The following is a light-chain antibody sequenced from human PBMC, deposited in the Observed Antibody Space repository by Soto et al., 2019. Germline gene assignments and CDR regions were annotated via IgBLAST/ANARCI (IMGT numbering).Light chain of an antibody. CDR1: SSNIGAGYD. J-gene: IGLJ3*02. CDR3: QSYDSSLSGWV. CDR2: GNS. Sequence: QSVLTQPPSVSGAPGQRVTISCTGSSSNIGAGYDVHWYQQPPGTAPKLLIYGNSNRPSGVPDRFSGSKSGTSASLAITGLQDEDEADYYCQSYDSSLSGWVFGGGTKLTVL. V-gene: IGLV1-40*01.